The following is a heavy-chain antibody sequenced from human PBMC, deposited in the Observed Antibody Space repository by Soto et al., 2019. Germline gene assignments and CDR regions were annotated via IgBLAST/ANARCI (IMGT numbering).Heavy chain of an antibody. CDR3: VQDGDIFCIGINCYPQFEH. D-gene: IGHD2-15*01. Sequence: EVQLVESGGGLVQPGRSLRLACEGSGFRFDDYAVHWVRQAPGKGLEWVSGIRRKSANIDYAESGNGRFTISREKAKNSLYLQMNRPKPEDTALYYCVQDGDIFCIGINCYPQFEHWGQGTVVTVSS. V-gene: IGHV3-9*01. CDR2: IRRKSANI. J-gene: IGHJ4*02. CDR1: GFRFDDYA.